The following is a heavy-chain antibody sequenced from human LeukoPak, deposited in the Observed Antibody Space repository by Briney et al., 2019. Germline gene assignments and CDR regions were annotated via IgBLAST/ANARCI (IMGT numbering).Heavy chain of an antibody. Sequence: GESLKISCKGSGYSFTSYWIGWVRQMPGKGLEWMGIIYPGDSDTRYSPSFQGQVTIPADKSISTAYLQWSSLKASDTAMYYCARVQSSGWYLASHFDYWGQGTLVTVSS. V-gene: IGHV5-51*01. CDR1: GYSFTSYW. CDR3: ARVQSSGWYLASHFDY. D-gene: IGHD6-19*01. CDR2: IYPGDSDT. J-gene: IGHJ4*02.